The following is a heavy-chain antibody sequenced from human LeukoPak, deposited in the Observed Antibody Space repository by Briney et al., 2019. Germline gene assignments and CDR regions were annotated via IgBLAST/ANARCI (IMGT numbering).Heavy chain of an antibody. J-gene: IGHJ5*02. CDR3: AREEQQLWGFDP. D-gene: IGHD6-13*01. Sequence: SETLSLTCTVSGYSISSGYYWGWIRQPPGKGLEWIGRIYTSGSTNYNPSLKSRVTISVDTSKNQFSLKLSSVTAADTAVYYCAREEQQLWGFDPWGQGTLVTVSS. V-gene: IGHV4-38-2*02. CDR1: GYSISSGYY. CDR2: IYTSGST.